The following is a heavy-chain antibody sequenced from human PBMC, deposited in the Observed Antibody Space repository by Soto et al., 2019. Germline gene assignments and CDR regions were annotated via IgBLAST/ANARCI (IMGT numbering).Heavy chain of an antibody. CDR1: GYTFTGYY. CDR2: INPNSGGT. J-gene: IGHJ6*02. D-gene: IGHD3-3*01. CDR3: ARDQSGTVLKWLLYRPDYYYYGMDV. V-gene: IGHV1-2*04. Sequence: ASVKVSCKASGYTFTGYYMHWVRQAPGQGLEWMGWINPNSGGTNYAQKFQGWVTMTRDTSISTAYMELSRLRSDDTAVYYCARDQSGTVLKWLLYRPDYYYYGMDVWGQGTTVTVSS.